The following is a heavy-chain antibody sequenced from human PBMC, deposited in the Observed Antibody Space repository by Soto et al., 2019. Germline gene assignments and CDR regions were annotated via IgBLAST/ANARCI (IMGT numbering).Heavy chain of an antibody. D-gene: IGHD3-10*01. J-gene: IGHJ3*02. CDR3: ARDQPGLYYYGSVPDFDAFDI. V-gene: IGHV3-11*01. CDR2: ISSSGSTI. Sequence: GGSLRLSCAASGFTFSDYYMSWIRQAPGKGLEWVSYISSSGSTIYYADSVKGRFTISRDNAKNSLYLQMNSLRAEDTAVYYCARDQPGLYYYGSVPDFDAFDIWGQGTMVTVSS. CDR1: GFTFSDYY.